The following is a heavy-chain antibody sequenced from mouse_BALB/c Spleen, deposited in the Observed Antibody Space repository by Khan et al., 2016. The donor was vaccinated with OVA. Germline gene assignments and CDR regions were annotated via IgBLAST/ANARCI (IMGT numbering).Heavy chain of an antibody. CDR2: ISSGGSYT. CDR1: GFTFSTYG. J-gene: IGHJ3*01. CDR3: ASLAYYYNSEGFAY. V-gene: IGHV5-6*01. Sequence: EVQLVESGGDLVKPGGSLKLSCAASGFTFSTYGMSWVRQTPDKRLEWVATISSGGSYTYYPDSVKGRFTISRDNAKNTLYLQMSSLKSEDTAMYYCASLAYYYNSEGFAYWGQGTLATVSA. D-gene: IGHD1-1*01.